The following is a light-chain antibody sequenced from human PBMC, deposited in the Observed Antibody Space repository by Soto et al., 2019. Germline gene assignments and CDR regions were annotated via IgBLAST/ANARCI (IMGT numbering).Light chain of an antibody. CDR3: QQYGNWPLT. Sequence: EIVMTQSPATLSVSPGERATLSCRATQSLSSNLAWYQQKPGQAPRLLVYGASTRATGSPARFSGSESGTEFTLTISILQSEDFAVYYCQQYGNWPLTFGGGTKVEIK. CDR1: QSLSSN. CDR2: GAS. J-gene: IGKJ4*01. V-gene: IGKV3-15*01.